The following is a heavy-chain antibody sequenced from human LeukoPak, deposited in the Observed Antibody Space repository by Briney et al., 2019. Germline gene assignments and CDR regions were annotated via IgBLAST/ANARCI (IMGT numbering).Heavy chain of an antibody. Sequence: GASVKVSCKASGYTFTSYGISWVRQAPGQGLEWMGWISAYNGNTNYAQKLQGRVTMTTDTSTSTAYMELRSLRSDDTAVYYCARDGPSDCSGGSCYFPDYWGQGTLVTVSS. CDR1: GYTFTSYG. D-gene: IGHD2-15*01. V-gene: IGHV1-18*01. CDR3: ARDGPSDCSGGSCYFPDY. CDR2: ISAYNGNT. J-gene: IGHJ4*02.